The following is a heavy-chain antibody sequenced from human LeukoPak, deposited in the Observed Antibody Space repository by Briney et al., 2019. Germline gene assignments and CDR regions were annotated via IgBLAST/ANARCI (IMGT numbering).Heavy chain of an antibody. CDR1: GGXIRSYY. J-gene: IGHJ4*02. D-gene: IGHD6-19*01. V-gene: IGHV4-59*01. CDR2: IYYSGST. CDR3: ARGGSGWLFDY. Sequence: PSETLSLTCTVSGGXIRSYYCSWIRQPPGKGLEWIGYIYYSGSTNYNPSLKSRVTISVDTSKNQFSLKVSSVTAADTAVYYCARGGSGWLFDYWGQGTLVTVSS.